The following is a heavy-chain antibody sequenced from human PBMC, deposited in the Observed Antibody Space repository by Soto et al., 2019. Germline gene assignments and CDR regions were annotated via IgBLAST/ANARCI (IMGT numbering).Heavy chain of an antibody. CDR1: GGTFISYA. V-gene: IGHV1-69*06. D-gene: IGHD3-16*01. J-gene: IGHJ6*01. Sequence: QVQLVQSGAEVKKPGSSVKVSCTASGGTFISYAFSWVRQAPGQGLEWMGGIIPIFGTPNDAEKFQGRVPITEEKSTSTGNMKRSGRGSKTGPVNSWARSGITLGGVTADAGMDGSGHAHRVTVSS. CDR3: ARSGITLGGVTADAGMDG. CDR2: IIPIFGTP.